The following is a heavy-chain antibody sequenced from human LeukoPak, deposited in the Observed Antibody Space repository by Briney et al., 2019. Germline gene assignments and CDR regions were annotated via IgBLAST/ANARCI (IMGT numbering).Heavy chain of an antibody. D-gene: IGHD3-3*01. CDR3: TRPASRSGYYYYYMDV. CDR2: IRSKANSYAT. Sequence: SGGSLRLSCAASGFTFSGSAMHWVLQASGKGLEWVGRIRSKANSYATAYAASVKGRFTISRDDSKNTAYLQMNSLKTEDTAVYYCTRPASRSGYYYYYMDVWGKGTTVTVSS. V-gene: IGHV3-73*01. J-gene: IGHJ6*03. CDR1: GFTFSGSA.